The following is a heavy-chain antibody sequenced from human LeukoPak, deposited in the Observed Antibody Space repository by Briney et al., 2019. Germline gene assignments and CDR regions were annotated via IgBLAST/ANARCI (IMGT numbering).Heavy chain of an antibody. V-gene: IGHV4-39*01. CDR3: ARSWAPGYCSSTTCYNFDY. CDR2: IYYSGRT. J-gene: IGHJ4*02. Sequence: SETLSLTCTVSGGSVSTSPYYWGWIRQPPGKGLEWIGYIYYSGRTYYNPSLKSRVTISVDTSKNEFSLKLSSVTAADTAVYYCARSWAPGYCSSTTCYNFDYWGQGTLVTVSS. CDR1: GGSVSTSPYY. D-gene: IGHD2-2*02.